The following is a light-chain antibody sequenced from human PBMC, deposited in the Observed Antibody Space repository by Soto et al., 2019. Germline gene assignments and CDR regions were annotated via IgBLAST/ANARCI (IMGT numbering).Light chain of an antibody. CDR3: QQRSNWRALT. J-gene: IGKJ4*01. CDR1: QNVATN. CDR2: GAS. V-gene: IGKV3-15*01. Sequence: EAVLTQSPATLSVSPGEGATLSCRASQNVATNLAWYQQRPGQAPRLLIYGASKRAIGLPARFSGSGSGTEFTLTITSLQSEDFAVYYCQQRSNWRALTFGGGTKVEIK.